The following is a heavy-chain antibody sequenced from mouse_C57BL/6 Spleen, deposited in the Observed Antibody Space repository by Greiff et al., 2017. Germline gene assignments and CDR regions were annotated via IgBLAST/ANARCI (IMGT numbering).Heavy chain of an antibody. D-gene: IGHD2-4*01. Sequence: QVQLQQPGAELVKPGASVKLSCKASGYTFTSYWMHWVKQRPGQGLEWIGMIHPNSGSTNYNEKFKSKATLTVDKSSSTAYMQLSSLTSEDSAVYYCARNLHYYDYDRYAMDYWGQGTSVTVSS. V-gene: IGHV1-64*01. CDR3: ARNLHYYDYDRYAMDY. J-gene: IGHJ4*01. CDR2: IHPNSGST. CDR1: GYTFTSYW.